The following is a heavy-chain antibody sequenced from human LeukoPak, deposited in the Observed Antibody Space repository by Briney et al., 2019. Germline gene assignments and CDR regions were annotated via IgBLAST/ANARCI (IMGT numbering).Heavy chain of an antibody. CDR2: ISSGSSFI. CDR1: AFTFSTYS. Sequence: GGSLRLSCAASAFTFSTYSMNWVRQAPGKGLEWVSSISSGSSFIYYADSVEGRFTISRDNAKNSLYLQMNSLRAEDTAVYYCARGYDSSGYSIDYWGQGTLVTVSS. CDR3: ARGYDSSGYSIDY. J-gene: IGHJ4*02. V-gene: IGHV3-21*01. D-gene: IGHD3-22*01.